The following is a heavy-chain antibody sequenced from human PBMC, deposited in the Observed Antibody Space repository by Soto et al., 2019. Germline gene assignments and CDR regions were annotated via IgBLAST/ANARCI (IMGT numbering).Heavy chain of an antibody. D-gene: IGHD5-18*01. CDR1: GFTFSGSA. V-gene: IGHV3-73*01. CDR2: IRSKANSYAT. Sequence: EVQLVESGGGLVQPGGSLKLSCAASGFTFSGSAMHWVRQASGKGLEWVGRIRSKANSYATAYAASVKGRFTISRDDSKNTAYLQMNSLKTEDTAVYYCTRPRQRDTAMANIYYGMDVWGQGTTVTVSS. CDR3: TRPRQRDTAMANIYYGMDV. J-gene: IGHJ6*02.